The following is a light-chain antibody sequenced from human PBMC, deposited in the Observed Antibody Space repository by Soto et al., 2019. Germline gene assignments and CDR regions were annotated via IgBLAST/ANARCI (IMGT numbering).Light chain of an antibody. CDR1: QSVSGW. J-gene: IGKJ1*01. CDR3: QHYNSYSEA. V-gene: IGKV1-5*01. CDR2: AAS. Sequence: DIQMTQSPSPLSASVGDTVTVTCRSSQSVSGWLAWYQQKPGEAPKLLIYAASSLQSGVPSRFSGSGSGTEFTLTISSLQPDDLATYYCQHYNSYSEAFGQGTKV.